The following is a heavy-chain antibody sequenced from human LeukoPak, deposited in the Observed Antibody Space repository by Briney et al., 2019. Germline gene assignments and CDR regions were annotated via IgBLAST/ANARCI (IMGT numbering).Heavy chain of an antibody. Sequence: GGSLRLSCAASGFTVSTYEMSWVRQAPGKGLEWVSYISSGGSPIYYADSVKGRFTISRDNAKNSLFLQMNSLRAEDTAVYYCARENTEDAFDIWGQGTMVTVSS. CDR2: ISSGGSPI. D-gene: IGHD1/OR15-1a*01. CDR3: ARENTEDAFDI. V-gene: IGHV3-48*03. J-gene: IGHJ3*02. CDR1: GFTVSTYE.